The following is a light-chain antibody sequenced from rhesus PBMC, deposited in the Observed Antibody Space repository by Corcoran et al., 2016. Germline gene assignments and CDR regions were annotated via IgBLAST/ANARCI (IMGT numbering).Light chain of an antibody. CDR2: DAS. Sequence: DIHMTQSPSFLSAFAGDRVTITCRASQGITTYLNCYQHKPGKAPKRLIYDASSLESGVPSWSRGSGAGTEFTLTISSLQPEDAATYYCLQYNNNPCSFGQGTKVEIK. V-gene: IGKV1-43*01. J-gene: IGKJ2*01. CDR1: QGITTY. CDR3: LQYNNNPCS.